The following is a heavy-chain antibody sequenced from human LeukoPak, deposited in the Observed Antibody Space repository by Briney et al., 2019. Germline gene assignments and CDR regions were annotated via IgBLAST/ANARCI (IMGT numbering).Heavy chain of an antibody. J-gene: IGHJ4*02. CDR3: AKDEAAAGVDFDY. D-gene: IGHD6-13*01. CDR1: GFTFSGYG. Sequence: GGSLRLSCAASGFTFSGYGIHWVRQAPGKGLEWVAFIRSDGSVKYYADSVRGRFTISRDNSKNTLYLQINSLRAEDTAVYYCAKDEAAAGVDFDYWGQGTLVTVYS. CDR2: IRSDGSVK. V-gene: IGHV3-30*02.